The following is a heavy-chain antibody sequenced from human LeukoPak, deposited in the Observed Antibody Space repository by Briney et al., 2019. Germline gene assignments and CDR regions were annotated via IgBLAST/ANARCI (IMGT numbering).Heavy chain of an antibody. Sequence: PGGSLRLSCAASGFTFISYEMNWVRQAPGKGLEWVSYISSSGSTIYYADSVKGRFTISRDNAKNSVYLQMNSPRAEDTAVYYCVRERGLLFDYWGQGTLVTVSS. J-gene: IGHJ4*02. CDR1: GFTFISYE. CDR3: VRERGLLFDY. D-gene: IGHD3-10*01. CDR2: ISSSGSTI. V-gene: IGHV3-48*03.